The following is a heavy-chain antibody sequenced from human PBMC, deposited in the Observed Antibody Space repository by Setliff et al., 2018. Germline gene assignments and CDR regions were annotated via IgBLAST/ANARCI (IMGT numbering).Heavy chain of an antibody. CDR2: ISSSGSTI. J-gene: IGHJ4*02. Sequence: PGGSLRLSCAVSGFTFSNHGMNWVRQAPGKGLEWVSYISSSGSTIYYVDSVKGRFTISRDNAKNSLYLQMNSLRAEDTAVYYCARYSSGWFFDYWGQGTPVTVSS. CDR3: ARYSSGWFFDY. CDR1: GFTFSNHG. D-gene: IGHD6-19*01. V-gene: IGHV3-48*03.